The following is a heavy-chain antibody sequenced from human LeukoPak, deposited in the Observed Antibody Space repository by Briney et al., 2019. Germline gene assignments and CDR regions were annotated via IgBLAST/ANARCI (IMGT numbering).Heavy chain of an antibody. Sequence: PGGSLRLSCAASGFTFSSYWMSWVRQAPGKGLEWVSLLYSGGSTYYADSVKGRFSISRDNSKNTLYLQMNSLRAEDTAVYYCASRDKGYYYGMDVWGQGTTVTVSS. J-gene: IGHJ6*02. D-gene: IGHD5-24*01. CDR3: ASRDKGYYYGMDV. CDR1: GFTFSSYW. CDR2: LYSGGST. V-gene: IGHV3-66*01.